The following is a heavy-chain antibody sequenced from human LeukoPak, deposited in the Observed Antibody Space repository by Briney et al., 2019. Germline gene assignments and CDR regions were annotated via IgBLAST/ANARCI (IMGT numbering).Heavy chain of an antibody. Sequence: SETLSLTCAVSGGSFSGYYWSWIRQPPGKGLEWIGEINHSGSTNYNPSLKSRVTISVDTSKNQFSLKLSSVTAADTAVYYCARGFGDWGLSWFDPWGQGTLVTVSS. J-gene: IGHJ5*02. D-gene: IGHD3-10*01. V-gene: IGHV4-34*01. CDR1: GGSFSGYY. CDR3: ARGFGDWGLSWFDP. CDR2: INHSGST.